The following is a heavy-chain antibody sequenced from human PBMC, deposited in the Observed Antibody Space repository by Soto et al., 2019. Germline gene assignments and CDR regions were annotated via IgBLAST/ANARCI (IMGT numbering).Heavy chain of an antibody. CDR1: GYTFTSYG. J-gene: IGHJ6*02. D-gene: IGHD4-17*01. V-gene: IGHV1-18*04. CDR3: ARGDAVPYYYYGMDV. CDR2: ISAYNGNT. Sequence: ASVKVSCKASGYTFTSYGISWVRQAPGQGLEWMGWISAYNGNTNYAQKLQGRVTMTTDTSTSTAYMELRSLRSDDTAVYYCARGDAVPYYYYGMDVWGQGTTVTVSS.